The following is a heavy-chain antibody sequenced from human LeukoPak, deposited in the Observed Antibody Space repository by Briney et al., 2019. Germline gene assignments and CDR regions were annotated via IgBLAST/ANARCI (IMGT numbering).Heavy chain of an antibody. CDR3: ARVDSSGYYPHDAFDI. CDR2: ISAYNGNT. CDR1: GYTFTSCD. V-gene: IGHV1-18*01. Sequence: ASVKVSCKASGYTFTSCDINWVRQAPGQGLEWMGWISAYNGNTNYAQKLQGRVTMTTDTSTSTAYMELRSLRSDDTAVYYCARVDSSGYYPHDAFDIWGQGTMVTVSS. J-gene: IGHJ3*02. D-gene: IGHD3-22*01.